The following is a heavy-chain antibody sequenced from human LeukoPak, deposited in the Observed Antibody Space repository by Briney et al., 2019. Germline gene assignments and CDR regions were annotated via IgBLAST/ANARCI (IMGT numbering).Heavy chain of an antibody. Sequence: SVKVSCKASGYTFTGYYMHWVRQAPGQGLEWMGRIIPILGIANYAQKFQGRVTITADKSTSTAYMELSSLRSEDTAVYYCAREVGTYYDILTGSTGDWGQGTLVTVSS. D-gene: IGHD3-9*01. CDR1: GYTFTGYY. CDR2: IIPILGIA. J-gene: IGHJ4*02. CDR3: AREVGTYYDILTGSTGD. V-gene: IGHV1-69*04.